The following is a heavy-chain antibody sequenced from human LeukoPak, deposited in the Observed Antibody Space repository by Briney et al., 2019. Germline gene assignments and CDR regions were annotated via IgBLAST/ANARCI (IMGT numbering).Heavy chain of an antibody. V-gene: IGHV4-59*11. J-gene: IGHJ5*02. CDR1: GGSISSHY. CDR3: ARDPVRGVNWFDP. Sequence: SETLSLTCTVSGGSISSHYWSWIRQPPGKGLEWIGYIYYSGSTNYNPSLKSRVTILVDTSKNQFSLKLNSVTAADTAVYYCARDPVRGVNWFDPWGQGTLVTVSS. D-gene: IGHD3-10*01. CDR2: IYYSGST.